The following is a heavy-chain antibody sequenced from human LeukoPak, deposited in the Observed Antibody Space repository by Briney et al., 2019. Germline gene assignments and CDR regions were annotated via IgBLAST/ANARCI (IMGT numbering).Heavy chain of an antibody. D-gene: IGHD5-12*01. Sequence: ASVKVSCKASGYTFTGYYMHWVRQAPGQGLEWMGWINPNSGGTKYAQKFQGRVTMTRDTSISTAYMELSRLRSDDTAVYYCARAGVEMATIADAFDIWGQGTMVTVSS. CDR3: ARAGVEMATIADAFDI. CDR1: GYTFTGYY. CDR2: INPNSGGT. J-gene: IGHJ3*02. V-gene: IGHV1-2*02.